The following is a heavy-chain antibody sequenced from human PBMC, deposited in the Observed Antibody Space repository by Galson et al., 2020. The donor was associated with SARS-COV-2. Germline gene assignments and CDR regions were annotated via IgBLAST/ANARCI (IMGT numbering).Heavy chain of an antibody. CDR2: ISYDGSNK. J-gene: IGHJ6*02. CDR3: ASRPSGDYYYYYYGMDV. D-gene: IGHD4-17*01. V-gene: IGHV3-30*04. CDR1: GFTFSSYA. Sequence: GGSLRLSCAASGFTFSSYAMHWVRQAPGKGLEWVAVISYDGSNKYYADSVKGRFTISRDNSKNTLYLQMNSLRAEDTAVYYCASRPSGDYYYYYYGMDVWGQGTTVTVSS.